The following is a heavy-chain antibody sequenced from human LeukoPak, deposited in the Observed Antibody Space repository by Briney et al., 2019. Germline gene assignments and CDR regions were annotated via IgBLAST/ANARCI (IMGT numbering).Heavy chain of an antibody. J-gene: IGHJ4*02. CDR2: INPNSGGT. Sequence: GASVKVSCKASGYTFTGYYMHWVRLAPGQGLEWMGWINPNSGGTNYAQKFQGRVTMTRDTSISTAYMELSRLRSDDTAVYYCARVIVATILQSPCFDYWGQGTLVTVSS. D-gene: IGHD5-12*01. CDR1: GYTFTGYY. CDR3: ARVIVATILQSPCFDY. V-gene: IGHV1-2*02.